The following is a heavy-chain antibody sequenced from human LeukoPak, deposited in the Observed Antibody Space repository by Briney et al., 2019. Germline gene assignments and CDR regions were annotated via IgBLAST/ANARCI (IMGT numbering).Heavy chain of an antibody. V-gene: IGHV3-48*04. CDR2: ISSSSTTI. CDR3: ARDSDILFDC. CDR1: GFTFSSYN. Sequence: GGSLRLSCAASGFTFSSYNMNWVRQAPGKGLEWVSYISSSSTTIYYAESVKGRLTISRENAKNSLYLQMNSLRGEDTAVYYCARDSDILFDCWGQGTLVTVSS. J-gene: IGHJ4*02. D-gene: IGHD3-10*01.